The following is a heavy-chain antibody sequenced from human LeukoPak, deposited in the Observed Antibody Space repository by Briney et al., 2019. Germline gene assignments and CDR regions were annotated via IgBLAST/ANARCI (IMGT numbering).Heavy chain of an antibody. CDR3: ARDSLFSGDYVY. CDR2: ISSSSSYI. J-gene: IGHJ4*02. V-gene: IGHV3-21*01. CDR1: GFTFSSYA. D-gene: IGHD4-17*01. Sequence: GGSLRLSCAASGFTFSSYAMSRVRQAPGKGLEWVSSISSSSSYIYYADSVKGRFTISRDNAKNSLYLQMNSLRAEDTAVYYCARDSLFSGDYVYWGQGTLVTVSS.